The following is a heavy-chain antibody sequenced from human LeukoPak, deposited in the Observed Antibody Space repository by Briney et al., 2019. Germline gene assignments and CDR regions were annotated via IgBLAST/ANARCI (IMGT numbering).Heavy chain of an antibody. CDR2: INHSGST. CDR3: AREVVYSYGYYAIDY. CDR1: GGSISSGGYS. V-gene: IGHV4-30-2*01. Sequence: SQTLSLTCAVSGGSISSGGYSWSWIRQPPGKGLEWIGEINHSGSTNYNPSLKSRVTISVDTSKNQFSLKLSSVTAADTAVYYCAREVVYSYGYYAIDYWGQGTLVTVSS. D-gene: IGHD5-18*01. J-gene: IGHJ4*02.